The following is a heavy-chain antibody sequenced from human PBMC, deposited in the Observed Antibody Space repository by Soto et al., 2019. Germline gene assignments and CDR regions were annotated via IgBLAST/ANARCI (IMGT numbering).Heavy chain of an antibody. Sequence: GGSLRLSCAASGFTFSSYAMSWVRQAPGKGLEWVSAISGSGGSTYYADSVKGRFTISRDNSKNTLYLQMNSLRAEDTAVYYCAKDGGLWFGELLSTNWFDPWGQGTLVTVSS. V-gene: IGHV3-23*01. CDR1: GFTFSSYA. CDR2: ISGSGGST. CDR3: AKDGGLWFGELLSTNWFDP. D-gene: IGHD3-10*01. J-gene: IGHJ5*02.